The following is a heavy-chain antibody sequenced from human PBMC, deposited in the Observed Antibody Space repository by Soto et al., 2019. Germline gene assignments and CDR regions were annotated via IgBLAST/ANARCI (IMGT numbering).Heavy chain of an antibody. CDR1: GGSVSSGSYY. CDR3: ARVPDY. CDR2: IYYSGST. Sequence: PSETLSLTCTVSGGSVSSGSYYWSWIRQAPGKGLEWIGYIYYSGSTKYNPSLKSRVTISVDTSKNQFSLKLSSVTAADTAVYYCARVPDYWEQGTLVTVSS. J-gene: IGHJ4*02. V-gene: IGHV4-61*01.